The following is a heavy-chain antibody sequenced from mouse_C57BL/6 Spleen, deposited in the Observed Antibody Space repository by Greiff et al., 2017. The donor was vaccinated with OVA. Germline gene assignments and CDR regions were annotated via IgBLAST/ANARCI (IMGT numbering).Heavy chain of an antibody. CDR2: INPSNGGT. D-gene: IGHD1-1*01. V-gene: IGHV1-53*01. CDR3: ASSPLLRYLWYFDV. Sequence: QVQLQQPGTELVKPGASVKLSCKASGYTFTSYWMHWVKQRPGQGLEWIGNINPSNGGTNYNEKFKSKATLTVDKSSSTAYMQLSSLTSEDSAVYDCASSPLLRYLWYFDVWGTGTTVTVSS. CDR1: GYTFTSYW. J-gene: IGHJ1*03.